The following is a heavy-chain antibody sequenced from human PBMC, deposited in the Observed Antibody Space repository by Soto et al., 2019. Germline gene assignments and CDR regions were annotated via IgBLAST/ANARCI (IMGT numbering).Heavy chain of an antibody. CDR1: GGSFSGYY. D-gene: IGHD4-17*01. CDR2: INHSGST. CDR3: ARAYGDYVLDY. V-gene: IGHV4-34*01. J-gene: IGHJ4*02. Sequence: PSETLSLTCAVYGGSFSGYYWNWIRQPPGKGLEWIGEINHSGSTNYNPSLKSRVTISVDTSKNQFSLKLSSVTAADTAVYYCARAYGDYVLDYWGQGTLVTVSS.